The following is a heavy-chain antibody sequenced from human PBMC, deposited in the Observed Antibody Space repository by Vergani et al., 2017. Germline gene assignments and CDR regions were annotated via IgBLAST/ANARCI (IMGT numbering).Heavy chain of an antibody. CDR1: GFTFSSYG. D-gene: IGHD4/OR15-4a*01. CDR2: ISYDGSNK. V-gene: IGHV3-30*18. CDR3: AKDRGALDMELYFDY. Sequence: QVQLVESGGGVVQPGRSLRLSCAASGFTFSSYGMHWVRQAPGKGLEWVAVISYDGSNKYYADSVKGRFTISRDNSKNTLYLQMNSLRAEDTAVYYCAKDRGALDMELYFDYWGQGTLVTVSS. J-gene: IGHJ4*02.